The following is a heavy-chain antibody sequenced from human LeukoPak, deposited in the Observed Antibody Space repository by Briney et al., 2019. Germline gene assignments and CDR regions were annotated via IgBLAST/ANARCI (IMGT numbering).Heavy chain of an antibody. CDR3: ARVFSSSWPGDYYMDV. D-gene: IGHD6-13*01. J-gene: IGHJ6*03. CDR1: GYTFTNYY. Sequence: ASVKVSCKASGYTFTNYYIHWVRQAPGQGLEWMGIINPSGGSTNFAQKFQGRVTMTRDTSISTAYMELSRLRSDDTAVYYCARVFSSSWPGDYYMDVWGKGTTVTVSS. V-gene: IGHV1-46*01. CDR2: INPSGGST.